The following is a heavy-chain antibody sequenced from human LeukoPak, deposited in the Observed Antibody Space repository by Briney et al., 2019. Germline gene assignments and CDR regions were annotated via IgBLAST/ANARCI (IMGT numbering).Heavy chain of an antibody. J-gene: IGHJ6*02. V-gene: IGHV4-61*02. Sequence: SETLSLTCTVSGGSLSSGSYYWSWIRQPAGKGLEWIGRIYTSGSTNYNLSLKSRVTISVDTSKNQFSLKLSSVTAADTAVYYCARDSDEPVDEGYNYNYGMDVWGQGTTVTVSS. CDR1: GGSLSSGSYY. CDR2: IYTSGST. D-gene: IGHD5-24*01. CDR3: ARDSDEPVDEGYNYNYGMDV.